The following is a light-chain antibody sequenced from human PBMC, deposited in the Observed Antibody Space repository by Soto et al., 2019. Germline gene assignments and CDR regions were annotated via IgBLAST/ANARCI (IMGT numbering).Light chain of an antibody. Sequence: DIPLTQPPSFLSASVGDRVTITCRASQGINSYLAWYQQKPGKAPKLLIYGASTLQSGVPSRFSGSGFGTEFTLTISSLQPEDFATYYCQQHNSYPLTFGPGTKVDI. V-gene: IGKV1-9*01. CDR3: QQHNSYPLT. CDR2: GAS. CDR1: QGINSY. J-gene: IGKJ3*01.